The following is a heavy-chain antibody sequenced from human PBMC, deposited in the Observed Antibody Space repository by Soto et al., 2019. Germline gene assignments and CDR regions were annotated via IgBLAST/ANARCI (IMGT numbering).Heavy chain of an antibody. CDR2: IYYSGST. D-gene: IGHD6-19*01. Sequence: ETLSLSCTVSGASISSYYWSWIRQPPGKGLEWIGYIYYSGSTNYNPSLKSRVTISVDTSKNQFSLKLSSVTAADTAVYYCARAPNYSSGWYGIDFDYWGQGTLVTVSS. J-gene: IGHJ4*02. CDR1: GASISSYY. CDR3: ARAPNYSSGWYGIDFDY. V-gene: IGHV4-59*12.